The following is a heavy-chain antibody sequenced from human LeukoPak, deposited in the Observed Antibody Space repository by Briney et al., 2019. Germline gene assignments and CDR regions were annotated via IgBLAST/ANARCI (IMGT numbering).Heavy chain of an antibody. V-gene: IGHV4-4*02. CDR1: GGSISSSNW. CDR2: IYHSGST. CDR3: ARDPVVGYDILTGLDY. Sequence: SGTLSLTCAVSGGSISSSNWWSWVRQPPGKGLEWIGEIYHSGSTNYNPSLKSRVTISVDKSKNQFSLKLSSVTAADTAVYYCARDPVVGYDILTGLDYWGQGTLVTVSS. J-gene: IGHJ4*02. D-gene: IGHD3-9*01.